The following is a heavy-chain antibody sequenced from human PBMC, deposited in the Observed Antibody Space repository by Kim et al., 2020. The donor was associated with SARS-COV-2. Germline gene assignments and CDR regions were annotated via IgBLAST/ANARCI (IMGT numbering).Heavy chain of an antibody. V-gene: IGHV3-48*02. J-gene: IGHJ6*02. D-gene: IGHD6-13*01. CDR3: ARVSGSSSYYYYGMDV. Sequence: DFVQGRFSSARDNAKNSLYLQMNSLRDEGTAVYYCARVSGSSSYYYYGMDVWGQGTTVTVSS.